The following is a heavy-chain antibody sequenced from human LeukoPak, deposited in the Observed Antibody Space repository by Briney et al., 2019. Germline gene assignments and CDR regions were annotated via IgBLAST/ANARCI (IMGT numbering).Heavy chain of an antibody. CDR1: GGSFSGYY. V-gene: IGHV4-34*01. CDR3: ARGGGGYCSGGSCFNPDWFDP. J-gene: IGHJ5*02. CDR2: INHSGST. Sequence: SETLSLTCAVYGGSFSGYYWSWIRQPPGKGLEWIGEINHSGSTNYNPSLKSRVTISVDTSKNQFSLKLSSVTAADTAVYYCARGGGGYCSGGSCFNPDWFDPWGQGTLVTVSS. D-gene: IGHD2-15*01.